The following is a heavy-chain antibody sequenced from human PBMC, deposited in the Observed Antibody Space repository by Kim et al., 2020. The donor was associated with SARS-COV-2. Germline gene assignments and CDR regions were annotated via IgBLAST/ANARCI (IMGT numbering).Heavy chain of an antibody. CDR3: TREIRYFDWLFRSDYYYYGRDV. D-gene: IGHD3-9*01. J-gene: IGHJ6*02. CDR2: IRSKAYGGTT. Sequence: GGSLRLSCTASGFTFGDYAMSWVRQAPGKGLEWVGFIRSKAYGGTTEYAASVKGRFTIARDESKSITYLQMNSLKTEDTDVYYCTREIRYFDWLFRSDYYYYGRDVWGQGTTVTVSS. V-gene: IGHV3-49*04. CDR1: GFTFGDYA.